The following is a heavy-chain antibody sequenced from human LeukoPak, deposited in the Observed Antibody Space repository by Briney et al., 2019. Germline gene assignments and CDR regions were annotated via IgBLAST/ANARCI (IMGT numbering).Heavy chain of an antibody. CDR1: GASIRSYY. J-gene: IGHJ4*02. V-gene: IGHV4-59*01. Sequence: SETLSLTCTVSGASIRSYYWSWIRQPPGKGLEWIGYIYYSGSTNYNPALKSRVTISEDTSKNQTSLKLSSVTAADTAVYYCARVRGYYDSSGYDYWGQGTLVTVSS. D-gene: IGHD3-22*01. CDR3: ARVRGYYDSSGYDY. CDR2: IYYSGST.